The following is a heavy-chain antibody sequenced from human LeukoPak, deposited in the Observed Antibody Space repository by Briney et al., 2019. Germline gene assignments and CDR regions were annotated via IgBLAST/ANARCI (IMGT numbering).Heavy chain of an antibody. CDR2: IYHSGST. Sequence: SSGTLSLTCAVSGGSISSSNWWSWVRQPPGKGLEWIGEIYHSGSTNYNPSLKSRVTISVDKSKNQFSLKLSSVTAADTAVYYCARSYYYYDSSGYSSPGYFDLWGRGTRVTVSS. CDR1: GGSISSSNW. D-gene: IGHD3-22*01. J-gene: IGHJ2*01. CDR3: ARSYYYYDSSGYSSPGYFDL. V-gene: IGHV4-4*02.